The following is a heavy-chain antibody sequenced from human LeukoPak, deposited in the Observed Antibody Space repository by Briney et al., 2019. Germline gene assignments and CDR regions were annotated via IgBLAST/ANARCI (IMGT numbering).Heavy chain of an antibody. D-gene: IGHD2-8*01. CDR3: ARGVLDIVLMVYAIVWFDP. Sequence: SETLSLTCAVYGGSFSGYYWSWIRQPPGKGLEWIGEINHSGSTNYNPSLKSRVTISVDTSKNQFSLKLSSVTAADTAVYYCARGVLDIVLMVYAIVWFDPWGQGTLVTVSS. J-gene: IGHJ5*02. CDR1: GGSFSGYY. V-gene: IGHV4-34*01. CDR2: INHSGST.